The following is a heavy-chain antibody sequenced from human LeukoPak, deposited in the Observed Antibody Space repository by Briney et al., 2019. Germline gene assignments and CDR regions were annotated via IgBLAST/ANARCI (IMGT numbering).Heavy chain of an antibody. Sequence: HGESLKISCKGSGYSFTSYWIGWVRQMPGKGLEWMGIIYPGDSDTRYSPSFQGQVTISADKSISTAYLQWSSLKASDTAMYYSARQYYYGSGSPGNLFDPWGQGTLVTVSS. V-gene: IGHV5-51*01. D-gene: IGHD3-10*01. J-gene: IGHJ5*02. CDR1: GYSFTSYW. CDR3: ARQYYYGSGSPGNLFDP. CDR2: IYPGDSDT.